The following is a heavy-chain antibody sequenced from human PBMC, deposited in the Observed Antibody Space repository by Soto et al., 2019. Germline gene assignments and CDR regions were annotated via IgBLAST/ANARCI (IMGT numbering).Heavy chain of an antibody. CDR3: ARDKDRLQLGGNYHYILDV. CDR1: GGTFSNSA. CDR2: IMPIFRTP. J-gene: IGHJ6*02. V-gene: IGHV1-69*12. Sequence: QVHLEQSGAEVRKPGSSVKVSCKASGGTFSNSAISWVRQAPGQGLEWLGGIMPIFRTPDYAQKFQGRVTMTADESTSTAYMEMSGLRSDDTAVYYWARDKDRLQLGGNYHYILDVWGQGTTVTVSS. D-gene: IGHD1-7*01.